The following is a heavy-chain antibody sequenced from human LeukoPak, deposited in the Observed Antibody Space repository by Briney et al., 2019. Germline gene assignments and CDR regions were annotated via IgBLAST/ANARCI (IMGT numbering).Heavy chain of an antibody. CDR2: IYTTGTT. Sequence: SETLSLTCSVSGGSINSYYWGWVRQPARKGLGWMGRIYTTGTTNPSYSLTSRLTVSIAKSKTKIPLNLRSMTAAHTAVYYCAGQGYTASYYFVDYWSRGTLVTVSS. CDR1: GGSINSYY. CDR3: AGQGYTASYYFVDY. D-gene: IGHD1-26*01. J-gene: IGHJ4*02. V-gene: IGHV4-4*07.